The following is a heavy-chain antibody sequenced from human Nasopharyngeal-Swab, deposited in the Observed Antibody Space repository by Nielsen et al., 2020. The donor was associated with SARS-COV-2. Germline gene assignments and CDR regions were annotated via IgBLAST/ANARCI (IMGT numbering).Heavy chain of an antibody. CDR2: ISDDENTI. V-gene: IGHV3-74*01. CDR1: GFTLSGYW. CDR3: SRDLGGAYGY. D-gene: IGHD3-16*01. Sequence: GESLKLSCAASGFTLSGYWMHWVRQVPGKGLVWVARISDDENTINYADSVKGRFTISRDYAKNTLYLQMNNLRAEDTAIYYCSRDLGGAYGYWGQGTLVTVSS. J-gene: IGHJ4*02.